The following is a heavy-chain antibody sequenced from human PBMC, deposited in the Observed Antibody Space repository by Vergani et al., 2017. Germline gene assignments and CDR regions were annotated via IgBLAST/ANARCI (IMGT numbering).Heavy chain of an antibody. CDR2: ISWNSNSI. J-gene: IGHJ5*02. CDR3: AKELVTSSGAGSFDP. V-gene: IGHV3-9*02. CDR1: GFTSAGYA. D-gene: IGHD6-6*01. Sequence: EVQLEESGGGLVLPGRSLRLSCVASGFTSAGYAMHWVRQAPGKGLEWVSGISWNSNSIGYADSVKGRFTISRENAKNSLYLQMNSLRAEDTALDYCAKELVTSSGAGSFDPWGQGTLVTVSS.